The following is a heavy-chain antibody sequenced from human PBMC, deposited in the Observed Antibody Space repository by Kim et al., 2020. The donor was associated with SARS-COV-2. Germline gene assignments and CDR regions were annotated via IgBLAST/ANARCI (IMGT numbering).Heavy chain of an antibody. CDR2: INHSGST. CDR3: ARGLVGWELPDY. D-gene: IGHD1-26*01. CDR1: GGSFSGYY. J-gene: IGHJ4*02. V-gene: IGHV4-34*01. Sequence: SETLSLTCAVYGGSFSGYYWSWIRQPPGKGLEWIGEINHSGSTNYNPSLKSRVTISVDTSKNQFSLKLSSVTAADTAVYYCARGLVGWELPDYWGQGTLVTVSS.